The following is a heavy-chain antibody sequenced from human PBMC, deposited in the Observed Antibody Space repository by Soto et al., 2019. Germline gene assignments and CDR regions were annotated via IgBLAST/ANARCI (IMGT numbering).Heavy chain of an antibody. D-gene: IGHD6-19*01. J-gene: IGHJ6*02. V-gene: IGHV1-69*01. CDR3: ARSRHSSGPDYYGMDV. Sequence: QMQMVQSGAKVKKPGSSVKVSCKASGGTFSSYAISWVRQAPGQGLEWMGGIIPIFGTANYAQKFQGRVTITADESTSTAYMELSSLRSEDTAVYYCARSRHSSGPDYYGMDVWGQGTTVTVSS. CDR1: GGTFSSYA. CDR2: IIPIFGTA.